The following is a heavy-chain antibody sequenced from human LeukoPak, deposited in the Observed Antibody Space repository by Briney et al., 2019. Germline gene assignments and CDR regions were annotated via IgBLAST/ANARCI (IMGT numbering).Heavy chain of an antibody. J-gene: IGHJ4*02. CDR2: ISGSGGST. CDR3: AKLRTYLGYCSSTSCDINYFDY. D-gene: IGHD2-2*02. V-gene: IGHV3-23*01. CDR1: GFTFSSYG. Sequence: GGSLRLSCAASGFTFSSYGMNWVRQAPGKGLEWVSAISGSGGSTYYADSVKGRFTISRDNSKNTLYLQMNSLRAEDTAVYYCAKLRTYLGYCSSTSCDINYFDYWGQGTLVTVSS.